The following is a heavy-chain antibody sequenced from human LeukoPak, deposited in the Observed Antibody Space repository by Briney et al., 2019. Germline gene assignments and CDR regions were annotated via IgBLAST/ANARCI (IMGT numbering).Heavy chain of an antibody. V-gene: IGHV3-74*01. Sequence: QPGGSLRLSCAASGFTFWNYWMHWVRKAPGKGLEWVSRISPDGTTTAFADSVEGRFAISRDNAKNTVTLQMTSLRAEDTAMYYCARDNSPGWFGPWGQGTLVTVSA. CDR3: ARDNSPGWFGP. CDR2: ISPDGTTT. D-gene: IGHD4-11*01. J-gene: IGHJ5*02. CDR1: GFTFWNYW.